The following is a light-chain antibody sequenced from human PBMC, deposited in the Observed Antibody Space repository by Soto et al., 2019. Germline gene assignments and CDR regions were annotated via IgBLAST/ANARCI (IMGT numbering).Light chain of an antibody. CDR1: SSNIGNNY. J-gene: IGLJ2*01. CDR2: DND. Sequence: QSVLTQPPSVSAAPGQKVTIYCSGSSSNIGNNYVFWYQQLPGRAAKLLIYDNDKRPSGIPDRFSGSKSGTSATLGITGLQTGDEADYYCATWDRSLSVGVFGGGTKVTVL. CDR3: ATWDRSLSVGV. V-gene: IGLV1-51*01.